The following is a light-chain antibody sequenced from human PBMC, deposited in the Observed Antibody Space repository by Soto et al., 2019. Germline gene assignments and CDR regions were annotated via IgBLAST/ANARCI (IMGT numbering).Light chain of an antibody. J-gene: IGLJ1*01. CDR1: SSDVGGYNY. CDR2: DVS. V-gene: IGLV2-14*01. CDR3: ISYTSSSTIVV. Sequence: QSALTQPASVSGSPGQSITISCTGTSSDVGGYNYVSWYQQHPGKAPKLMIYDVSNRPSGVSNRFSGSKSGNTASLTISGLQAEDEADYYCISYTSSSTIVVFGTGTKLTVL.